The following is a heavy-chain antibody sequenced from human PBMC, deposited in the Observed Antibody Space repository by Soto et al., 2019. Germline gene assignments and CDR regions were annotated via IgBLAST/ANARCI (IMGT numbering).Heavy chain of an antibody. CDR2: VYYSGST. J-gene: IGHJ2*01. CDR3: AREMSSMTWYFDI. Sequence: QVQLQESGPGLVKPSETLSLSCSVSGDSISRGGYFWSWIRQPPGKGLEWIGYVYYSGSTNYNPSLKTRVTMSVDRSKNQISLKLISVTAAHTAVYYCAREMSSMTWYFDIWGRGAPVTVSS. CDR1: GDSISRGGYF. V-gene: IGHV4-61*08.